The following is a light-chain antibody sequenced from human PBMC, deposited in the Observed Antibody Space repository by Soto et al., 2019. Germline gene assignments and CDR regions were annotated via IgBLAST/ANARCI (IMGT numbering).Light chain of an antibody. Sequence: DNQMTQTPSSVSASVGDRVTITCRARQSISSYLSWYQQKPGTAPKLLIYAASNLQSGVPSRFNGSGSGTDFTLTISGLQPEDSATYYCQETYNIPLTFGGGTKVEIK. V-gene: IGKV1-39*01. J-gene: IGKJ4*01. CDR2: AAS. CDR3: QETYNIPLT. CDR1: QSISSY.